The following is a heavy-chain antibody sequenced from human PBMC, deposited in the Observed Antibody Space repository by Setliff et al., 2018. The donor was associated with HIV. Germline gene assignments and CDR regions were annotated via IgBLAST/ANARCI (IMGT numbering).Heavy chain of an antibody. CDR3: VATTHNFWSAYTS. CDR2: IFYSGTT. J-gene: IGHJ4*02. CDR1: GAPLSSYY. Sequence: SETLSLTCTVSGAPLSSYYLNWIRQPPGKGLEWIGYIFYSGTTNYNPSLKSRVTMSVDASKSQFSLRVSSVTSADTAVYYCVATTHNFWSAYTSWGQGTPVTVSS. D-gene: IGHD3-3*01. V-gene: IGHV4-59*04.